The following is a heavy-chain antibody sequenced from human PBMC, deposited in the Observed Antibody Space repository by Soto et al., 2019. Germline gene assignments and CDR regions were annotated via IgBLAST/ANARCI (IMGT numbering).Heavy chain of an antibody. CDR1: GFTFSSYS. CDR2: ISSSSSTI. V-gene: IGHV3-48*02. Sequence: EVQLVESGGGLVQPGGSLRLSCAASGFTFSSYSMNWVRQAPGKGLEWVSYISSSSSTIYYADSVKGRFTICRDNVKNSLYLQMNSLRDEDTAVYYCAREQDGRSWYHFDYWGQGTLVTVSS. J-gene: IGHJ4*02. CDR3: AREQDGRSWYHFDY. D-gene: IGHD6-13*01.